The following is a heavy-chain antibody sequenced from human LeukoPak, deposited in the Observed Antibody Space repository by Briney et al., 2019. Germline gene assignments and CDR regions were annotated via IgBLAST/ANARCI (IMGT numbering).Heavy chain of an antibody. CDR2: IYPGDSDT. J-gene: IGHJ4*02. CDR3: ARRVSSGYYHFDY. Sequence: GESLKISCKGSGYSFTNYWIDWVRQMPGKGLEWMGIIYPGDSDTRYSSSFQGQVTISADKSISTAYLQWSSLKASDTAMYYCARRVSSGYYHFDYWGQGTLVTVSS. D-gene: IGHD3-22*01. CDR1: GYSFTNYW. V-gene: IGHV5-51*01.